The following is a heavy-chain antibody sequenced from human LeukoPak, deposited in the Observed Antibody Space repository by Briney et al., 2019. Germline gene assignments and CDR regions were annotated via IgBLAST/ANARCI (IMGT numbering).Heavy chain of an antibody. J-gene: IGHJ3*02. V-gene: IGHV3-48*04. CDR1: GLTFSKYS. D-gene: IGHD3-10*01. CDR3: ARTDISITMVRGENAFDI. CDR2: IDTSSTTM. Sequence: GGSLRLSCPASGLTFSKYSMTWVRQAPGKGLEWVSFIDTSSTTMYYTDSVKGRFTISRDNAKNSLHLQMNSLRAEDTAVYYCARTDISITMVRGENAFDIWGQGTMVTVSS.